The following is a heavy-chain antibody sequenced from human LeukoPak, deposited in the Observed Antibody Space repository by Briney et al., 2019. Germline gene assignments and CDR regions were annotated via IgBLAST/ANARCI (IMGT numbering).Heavy chain of an antibody. CDR1: GYTFTSYG. J-gene: IGHJ6*03. Sequence: ASVKVSCKASGYTFTSYGISWVRQAPGQGLEWMGWISAYNGNTNYAQNLQGRVTMTTDTSTSTAYMELRSLRSDDTAVYYCARARCSTTSCYYYYYYMDVWGKGTTVTVSS. V-gene: IGHV1-18*01. CDR2: ISAYNGNT. D-gene: IGHD2-2*01. CDR3: ARARCSTTSCYYYYYYMDV.